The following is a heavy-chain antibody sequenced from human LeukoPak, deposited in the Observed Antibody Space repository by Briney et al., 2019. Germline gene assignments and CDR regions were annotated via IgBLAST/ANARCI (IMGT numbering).Heavy chain of an antibody. CDR2: ICPGDSDT. CDR1: GYSFTSYW. J-gene: IGHJ3*02. Sequence: GESLKISCKGSGYSFTSYWIGWVRQMPEKGLEWMGIICPGDSDTRYSPSFQGQVTISADKSISTAYLQWSSLKASDTAMYYCARSLAAAGKSDAFDIWGQGTMVTVSS. CDR3: ARSLAAAGKSDAFDI. V-gene: IGHV5-51*01. D-gene: IGHD6-13*01.